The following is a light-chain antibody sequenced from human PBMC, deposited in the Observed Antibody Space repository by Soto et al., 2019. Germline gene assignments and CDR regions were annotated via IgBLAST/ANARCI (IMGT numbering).Light chain of an antibody. J-gene: IGKJ1*01. CDR1: QSISSG. V-gene: IGKV1-5*01. Sequence: DIQMTQSPSTRSASAGGRVTITCRASQSISSGLAWYQQKPGKAPKVVIYDASDLESGVPSRFSGSGSGTEFTLTISSLQPDDSATYHCQQYSSYWTFGQGTKVDIK. CDR2: DAS. CDR3: QQYSSYWT.